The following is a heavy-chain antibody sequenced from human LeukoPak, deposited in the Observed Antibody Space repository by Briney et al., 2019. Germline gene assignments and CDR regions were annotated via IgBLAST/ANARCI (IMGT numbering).Heavy chain of an antibody. CDR3: VKGINSQDLFSRGD. D-gene: IGHD2-21*01. J-gene: IGHJ4*02. Sequence: QPGTSLRLSCAASGFTFSNYGMHWVRQVPGKGLEWVALISYGGSNEYYARSVKGRFTISRDNSRNTLYLQLDSLRAEDTAVYYCVKGINSQDLFSRGDWGQGTLVTVSS. V-gene: IGHV3-30*18. CDR1: GFTFSNYG. CDR2: ISYGGSNE.